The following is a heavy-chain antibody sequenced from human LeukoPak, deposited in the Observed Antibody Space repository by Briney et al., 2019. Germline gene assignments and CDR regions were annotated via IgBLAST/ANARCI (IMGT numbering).Heavy chain of an antibody. CDR2: ISSSGSTI. CDR3: ARSRFLEWLTEVPTDAFDI. D-gene: IGHD3-3*01. J-gene: IGHJ3*02. V-gene: IGHV3-11*04. Sequence: GGSLRLSCAASGFTSSDYYMSWIRQAPGKGLGWVSYISSSGSTIYYADSVKGRFTISRDNAKNSLYLQMNSLRAEDTAVYYCARSRFLEWLTEVPTDAFDIWGQGTMVTVSS. CDR1: GFTSSDYY.